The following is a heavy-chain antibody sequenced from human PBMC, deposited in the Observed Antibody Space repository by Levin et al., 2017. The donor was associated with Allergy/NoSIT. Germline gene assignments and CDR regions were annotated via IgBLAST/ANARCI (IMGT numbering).Heavy chain of an antibody. J-gene: IGHJ3*02. CDR1: GGTFSSNA. CDR3: TMEANIVVLPAAGDSFDI. CDR2: IRPIFGTA. D-gene: IGHD2-2*01. Sequence: PVASVKVSCKASGGTFSSNALNWVRQAPGQGLEWMGGIRPIFGTADYAQKYQGRVSITADESTGTAYMELSSLRSEDTAMYYCTMEANIVVLPAAGDSFDIWGQGTMVTVSS. V-gene: IGHV1-69*13.